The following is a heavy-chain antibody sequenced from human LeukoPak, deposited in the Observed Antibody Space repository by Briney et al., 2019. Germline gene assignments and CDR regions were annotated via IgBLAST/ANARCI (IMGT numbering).Heavy chain of an antibody. J-gene: IGHJ3*02. CDR2: ISYDGSNK. V-gene: IGHV3-30*04. Sequence: GGSLRLSCTASGFTFGDYAMSWVRQAPGKGLEWVAVISYDGSNKYYADSVKGRFTISRDNSKNTLYLQMNSLRAEDTAVYYCARDRAQYYYDSSGYLSSDAFDIWGQGTMVTVSS. CDR3: ARDRAQYYYDSSGYLSSDAFDI. CDR1: GFTFGDYA. D-gene: IGHD3-22*01.